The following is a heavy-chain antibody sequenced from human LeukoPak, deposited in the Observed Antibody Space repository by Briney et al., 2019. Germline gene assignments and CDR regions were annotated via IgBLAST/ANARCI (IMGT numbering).Heavy chain of an antibody. D-gene: IGHD6-19*01. Sequence: GGSLRLSCAASGFTFSSYWMTWVRQAPGKGLEWVANIKQDGIEQYYVDSVKGRFTISRDNAKNSLYLQMNSLRAEDTALYYCARVGGSAWHFDCWGHGSLVTVYS. CDR3: ARVGGSAWHFDC. J-gene: IGHJ4*01. V-gene: IGHV3-7*01. CDR2: IKQDGIEQ. CDR1: GFTFSSYW.